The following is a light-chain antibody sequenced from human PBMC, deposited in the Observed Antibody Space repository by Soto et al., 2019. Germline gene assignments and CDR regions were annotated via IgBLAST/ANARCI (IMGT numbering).Light chain of an antibody. V-gene: IGLV2-14*01. CDR2: EVT. CDR3: SSYTSSNTLDVV. Sequence: QSALTQPASVSGSPGQSITISCTGTSNDVGSYNYVSWYQQHPGKAPKLMIFEVTNRPSGVSNRFSGSKSGNTASLIISGLQAEDEDTYYCSSYTSSNTLDVVFGGGTKLTVL. J-gene: IGLJ2*01. CDR1: SNDVGSYNY.